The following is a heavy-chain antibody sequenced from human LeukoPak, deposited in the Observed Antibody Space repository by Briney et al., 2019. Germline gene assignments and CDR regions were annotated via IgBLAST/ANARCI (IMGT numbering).Heavy chain of an antibody. D-gene: IGHD6-19*01. V-gene: IGHV4-59*08. CDR2: MHHSGST. CDR3: ARHAAVEGSSGWSPLWWFDP. Sequence: PSETLSLACTVSGGSIRSYYWSWIRQPPGRGLEWIGYMHHSGSTKHNPYLKSRVTISVDTSKSQFSLKLSSVTAADTAVYYCARHAAVEGSSGWSPLWWFDPWGQGTLVTVSS. J-gene: IGHJ5*02. CDR1: GGSIRSYY.